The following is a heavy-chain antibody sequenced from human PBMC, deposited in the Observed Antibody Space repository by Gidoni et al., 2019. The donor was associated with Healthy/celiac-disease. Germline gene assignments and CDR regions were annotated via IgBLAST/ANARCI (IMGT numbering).Heavy chain of an antibody. J-gene: IGHJ4*02. CDR3: ARLIRRVGATRFFIFDY. D-gene: IGHD1-26*01. V-gene: IGHV4-39*01. Sequence: QLQLQESGPGLVKPSETLSLTCTVSGGSISSSSYYWGWIRQPPGKGLEWIGGIYYSGSTYYNPSLKSRVTISVDTSKNQFSLKLSSVTAADTAVYYCARLIRRVGATRFFIFDYWGQGTLVTVSS. CDR1: GGSISSSSYY. CDR2: IYYSGST.